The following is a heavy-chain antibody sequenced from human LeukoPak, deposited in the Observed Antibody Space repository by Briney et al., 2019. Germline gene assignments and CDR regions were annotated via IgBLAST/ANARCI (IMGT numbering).Heavy chain of an antibody. V-gene: IGHV1-18*01. J-gene: IGHJ4*02. D-gene: IGHD2-2*01. Sequence: ASVKVSCKASGYTFTSYGISWVRQAPGQGLEWMGWISAYNGNTNYAQKLQGRVTMTTDTSTSTAYMELRSLRSDDTAMYYCARGDVVVPAAIPFDYWGQGTLVTVSS. CDR3: ARGDVVVPAAIPFDY. CDR2: ISAYNGNT. CDR1: GYTFTSYG.